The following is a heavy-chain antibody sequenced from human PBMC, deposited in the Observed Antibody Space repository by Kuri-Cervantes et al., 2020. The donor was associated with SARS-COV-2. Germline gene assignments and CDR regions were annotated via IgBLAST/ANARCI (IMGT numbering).Heavy chain of an antibody. CDR2: IIPIFGTA. CDR3: ARDLREAGSNWFDP. CDR1: GGTFSSYA. J-gene: IGHJ5*02. V-gene: IGHV1-69*13. Sequence: SVKVSCKASGGTFSSYAISWVRQAPGQGLEWMGGIIPIFGTANYAQKFQGRVTITADESTSTAYMELSSPRSEDTAVYYCARDLREAGSNWFDPWGQGTLVTVSS. D-gene: IGHD3-10*01.